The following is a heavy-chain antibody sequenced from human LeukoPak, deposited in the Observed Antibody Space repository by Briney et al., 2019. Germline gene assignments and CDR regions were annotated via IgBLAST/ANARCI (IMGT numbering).Heavy chain of an antibody. D-gene: IGHD2-2*01. CDR3: AKGPLRGTAAAIDY. CDR2: ISYDGRNI. Sequence: GGSLRLSRAASGFSFSSYWMHWVRQAPGKGLEWVAVISYDGRNIHYPDSVKGRFTISRDISTDTLWLQMDSLRTEDTAVYYYAKGPLRGTAAAIDYWGQGTLVTVSS. J-gene: IGHJ4*02. V-gene: IGHV3-30*18. CDR1: GFSFSSYW.